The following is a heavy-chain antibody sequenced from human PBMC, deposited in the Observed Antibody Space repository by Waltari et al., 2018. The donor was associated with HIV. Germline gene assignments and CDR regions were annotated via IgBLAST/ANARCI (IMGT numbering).Heavy chain of an antibody. V-gene: IGHV3-33*01. D-gene: IGHD3-22*01. CDR1: GFTFSNFA. CDR2: IVCDGENK. CDR3: ARGGYYYDISGYYHY. Sequence: QVQLVESGGGVVQPGRSLSLSCAASGFTFSNFAMHWVRQAPGKGVEWVAVIVCDGENKYYADSVKGRFTISRDNSKNTLYLQMNSLRVEDTAVYYCARGGYYYDISGYYHYWGQGTLVTVSS. J-gene: IGHJ4*02.